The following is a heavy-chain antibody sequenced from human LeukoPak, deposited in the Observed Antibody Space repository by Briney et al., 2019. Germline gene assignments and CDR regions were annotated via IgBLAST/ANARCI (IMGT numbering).Heavy chain of an antibody. CDR3: ARDFSSWYERPHTGFDY. CDR1: GGTFSSYA. V-gene: IGHV1-69*13. Sequence: ASVKVSCKASGGTFSSYAISWVRQAPGQGLEWMGGIIPIFGTANYAQKFQGRVTITADESTSTAYMELSSLRSEDTAVYYCARDFSSWYERPHTGFDYWGQGTLVTVSS. J-gene: IGHJ4*02. D-gene: IGHD6-13*01. CDR2: IIPIFGTA.